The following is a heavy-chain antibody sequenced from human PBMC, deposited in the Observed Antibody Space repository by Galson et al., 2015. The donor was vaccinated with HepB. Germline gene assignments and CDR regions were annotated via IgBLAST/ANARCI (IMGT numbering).Heavy chain of an antibody. CDR2: TYYRSKWYN. V-gene: IGHV6-1*01. CDR1: GDSVSSNSAA. Sequence: CAISGDSVSSNSAAWNWIRQSPSRGLEWLGRTYYRSKWYNDYAVSVKSRITINPDTSKNQFSLQLNSVTPEDTAVYYCARDPYVGGVRVNWFDPWGQGTLVTVSS. D-gene: IGHD3-10*01. CDR3: ARDPYVGGVRVNWFDP. J-gene: IGHJ5*02.